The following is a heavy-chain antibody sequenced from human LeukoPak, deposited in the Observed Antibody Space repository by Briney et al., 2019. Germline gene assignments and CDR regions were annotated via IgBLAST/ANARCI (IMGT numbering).Heavy chain of an antibody. CDR1: GFTFSNSW. V-gene: IGHV3-7*01. J-gene: IGHJ1*01. D-gene: IGHD4-11*01. Sequence: GGFLRLSCAGSGFTFSNSWMGWVRQAPGKGLEWVANVQHIGGETYYVDSVKGRFTISRDNAKNSVYLQMNSLGADDTAVYYCATYSILNAREFRYWGQGTLVTVTS. CDR3: ATYSILNAREFRY. CDR2: VQHIGGET.